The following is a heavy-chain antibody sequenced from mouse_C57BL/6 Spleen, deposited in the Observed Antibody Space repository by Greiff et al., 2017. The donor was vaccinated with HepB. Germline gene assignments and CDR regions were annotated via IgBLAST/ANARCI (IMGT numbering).Heavy chain of an antibody. CDR1: GYAFSSSW. CDR2: IYPGDGDT. D-gene: IGHD2-4*01. CDR3: ARDDYDEDWYFDD. V-gene: IGHV1-82*01. Sequence: VQLQQSGPELVKPGASVKISCKASGYAFSSSWMNWVKQRPGKGLEWIGRIYPGDGDTNYNWKFKGKATMTADKSSSTAYMQLSSLTSEDSAVYYCARDDYDEDWYFDDWGTGTTVTVSS. J-gene: IGHJ1*03.